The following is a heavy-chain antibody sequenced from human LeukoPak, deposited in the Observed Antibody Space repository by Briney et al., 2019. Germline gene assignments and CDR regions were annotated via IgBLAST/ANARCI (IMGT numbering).Heavy chain of an antibody. V-gene: IGHV4-4*02. D-gene: IGHD6-13*01. CDR2: IYHSGST. CDR1: GGSISSSNW. J-gene: IGHJ6*02. CDR3: ARDIRWSSSWYYYGMDV. Sequence: SETLSLTCAVSGGSISSSNWWSWVRQPPGKGLEWIGEIYHSGSTNYNPSLKSRVTISVDKSKNQFSLKLSSVTAADTAVYYSARDIRWSSSWYYYGMDVWGQGTTVTVSS.